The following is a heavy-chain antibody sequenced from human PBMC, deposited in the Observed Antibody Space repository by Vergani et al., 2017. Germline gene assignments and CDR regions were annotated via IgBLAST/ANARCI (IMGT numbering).Heavy chain of an antibody. CDR2: ISHDGNNK. CDR1: GFTFSGYG. CDR3: RGEMDV. Sequence: QVQLVESGGGVVQPGGSLRLSCAASGFTFSGYGMHWVRQAPGRELQWVALISHDGNNKYYADSVKGRFTISRDNSKNTLYLQMNSLRAEDTANYYCRGEMDVWDKGTTVTVSS. V-gene: IGHV3-30*19. J-gene: IGHJ6*04.